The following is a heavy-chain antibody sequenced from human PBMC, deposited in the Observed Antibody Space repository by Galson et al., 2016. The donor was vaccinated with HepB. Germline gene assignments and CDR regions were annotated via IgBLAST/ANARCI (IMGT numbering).Heavy chain of an antibody. J-gene: IGHJ4*02. D-gene: IGHD3-16*01. CDR3: ARVLDYNSVWGSFDY. CDR1: GGSLSSDNY. V-gene: IGHV2-5*08. Sequence: TLSLTCTVSGGSLSSDNYFWSWVRQPPGKALEWLALIYWDDGKRYSPSLKRRLSITKDTSKNLVVLTMTDMDPVDTATYYCARVLDYNSVWGSFDYWGQGTLVTVSS. CDR2: IYWDDGK.